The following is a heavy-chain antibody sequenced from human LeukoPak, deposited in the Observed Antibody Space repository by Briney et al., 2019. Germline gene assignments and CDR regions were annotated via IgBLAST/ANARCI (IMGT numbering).Heavy chain of an antibody. J-gene: IGHJ6*02. CDR2: IIPILGTA. Sequence: ASVKVSCKASGGTFSSYAISWVRQAPGQGLEWMGRIIPILGTANYAQKFQGRVTITADKSTSTAYMELSSLRSEDTAVYYCARTYYSLGATIYYYYGMDVWGQGTTVTVSS. CDR3: ARTYYSLGATIYYYYGMDV. V-gene: IGHV1-69*04. D-gene: IGHD1-26*01. CDR1: GGTFSSYA.